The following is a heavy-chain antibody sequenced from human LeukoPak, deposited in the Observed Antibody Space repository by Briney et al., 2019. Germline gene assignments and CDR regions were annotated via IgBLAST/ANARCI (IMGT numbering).Heavy chain of an antibody. V-gene: IGHV4-34*01. D-gene: IGHD3-3*01. CDR2: INHSGST. CDR3: ARASLRFSYAFDI. J-gene: IGHJ3*02. CDR1: GGSFSGYY. Sequence: TASETLSLTCAVYGGSFSGYYWSWIRQPPGKGLEWIGEINHSGSTNYNPSLKSRVTISVDTSKNQFSLKLSSVTAADTAVYYCARASLRFSYAFDIWGQGTMVTVSS.